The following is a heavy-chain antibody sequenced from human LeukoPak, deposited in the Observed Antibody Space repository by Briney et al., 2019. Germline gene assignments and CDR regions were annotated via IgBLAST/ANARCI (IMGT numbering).Heavy chain of an antibody. D-gene: IGHD5-12*01. J-gene: IGHJ4*02. CDR2: ISAYNGNT. CDR1: GYTFTSYG. CDR3: ARDRTSYSGYDTPFDY. Sequence: ASVKVSCKASGYTFTSYGISWVRQAPGQGLEWMGWISAYNGNTNYAQKLQGRVTMTTDTSTSTAYMELRSLRSDDTAVYYCARDRTSYSGYDTPFDYWGQGTLVTVSS. V-gene: IGHV1-18*01.